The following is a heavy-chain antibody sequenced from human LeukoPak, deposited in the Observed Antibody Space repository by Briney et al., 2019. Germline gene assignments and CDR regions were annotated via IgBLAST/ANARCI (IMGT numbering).Heavy chain of an antibody. CDR2: IYYSGST. Sequence: PSETLSLTCTVSGGSISSSSYYWGWIRQPPGKGLEWIGSIYYSGSTYYNPSLKSRVTISVDTSKNQFSLKLSSVTAADTAVYYCARQTFPNDSSGYYLDYWGQGTLVTASS. V-gene: IGHV4-39*01. D-gene: IGHD3-22*01. J-gene: IGHJ4*02. CDR1: GGSISSSSYY. CDR3: ARQTFPNDSSGYYLDY.